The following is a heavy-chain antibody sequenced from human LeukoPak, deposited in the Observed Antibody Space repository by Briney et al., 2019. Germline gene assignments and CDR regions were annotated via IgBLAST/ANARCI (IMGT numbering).Heavy chain of an antibody. J-gene: IGHJ4*02. V-gene: IGHV1-2*02. CDR2: INPNSGGT. Sequence: ASVKVSCKASGYPFNDHYIHWVRQAPGQGLEWMGWINPNSGGTNFAEKFQGRVTMTSDTSISTAYMEMRSLRSDDTAMYYCARRYCSSTSCYYFDYWGQGTLVTVPS. CDR1: GYPFNDHY. D-gene: IGHD2-2*01. CDR3: ARRYCSSTSCYYFDY.